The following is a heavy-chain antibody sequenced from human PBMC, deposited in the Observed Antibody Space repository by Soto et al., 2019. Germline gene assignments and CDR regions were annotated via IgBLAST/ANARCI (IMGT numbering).Heavy chain of an antibody. D-gene: IGHD1-26*01. V-gene: IGHV3-72*01. CDR3: ARYSGSYSRGLDY. CDR1: GFTFSDDY. J-gene: IGHJ4*02. Sequence: GGSLRLSCAASGFTFSDDYMEWVRQAPGKGLEWVGRIRNKANSYSTEYAASVKGRFTISRDDSMNSLYLQMNSLKTEDTAVFYCARYSGSYSRGLDYWGQGTPVTVSS. CDR2: IRNKANSYST.